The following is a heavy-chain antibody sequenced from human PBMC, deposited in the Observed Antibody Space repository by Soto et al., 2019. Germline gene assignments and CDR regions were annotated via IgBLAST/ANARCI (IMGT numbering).Heavy chain of an antibody. Sequence: GSLILLCAASGXKVSNYWMGWVRQAPGKGLELVGNIKHDTSEAHYADSVKGLFTINRDNIKNFLFLQMNGLRADDTASYYCERDGLLFSGPYRPSRFDYWGLGTLGTVSS. V-gene: IGHV3-7*03. CDR3: ERDGLLFSGPYRPSRFDY. J-gene: IGHJ4*02. CDR2: IKHDTSEA. CDR1: GXKVSNYW. D-gene: IGHD3-16*02.